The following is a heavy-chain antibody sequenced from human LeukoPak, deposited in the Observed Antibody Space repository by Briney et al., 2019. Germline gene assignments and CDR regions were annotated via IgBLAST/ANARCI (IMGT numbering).Heavy chain of an antibody. V-gene: IGHV3-30*02. CDR1: GFTFSSYG. J-gene: IGHJ6*03. CDR2: IRYDGSNK. Sequence: GGSLRLSCAASGFTFSSYGMHWVRQAPGKGLEWVAFIRYDGSNKYYADSVKGRFTISRDNSKNTLYLQMNSLRAEGTAVYYCAKSALDVVVVAATQGDYYYMDVWGKGTTVTVSS. CDR3: AKSALDVVVVAATQGDYYYMDV. D-gene: IGHD2-15*01.